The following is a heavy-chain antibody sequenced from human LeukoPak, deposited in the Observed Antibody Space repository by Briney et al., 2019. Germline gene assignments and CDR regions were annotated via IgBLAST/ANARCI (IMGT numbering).Heavy chain of an antibody. V-gene: IGHV3-23*01. D-gene: IGHD6-19*01. J-gene: IGHJ4*02. CDR1: GFTFSSYA. Sequence: GGSLRLSCAASGFTFSSYAMSWVRQAPGKGLEWVSAISGSGGSTYYADSVKGRFTISRDNSKNTLYLQMNSLRAEDTAVYYCAKDQKTGGWHLNALDYWGQGTLVTVSS. CDR3: AKDQKTGGWHLNALDY. CDR2: ISGSGGST.